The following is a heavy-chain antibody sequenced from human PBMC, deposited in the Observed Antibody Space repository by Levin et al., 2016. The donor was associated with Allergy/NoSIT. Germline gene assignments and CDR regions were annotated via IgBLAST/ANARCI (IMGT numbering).Heavy chain of an antibody. V-gene: IGHV3-11*05. Sequence: GGSLRLSCAASGFTFSDFYMSWIRQAPGKGLEWVSSISSNSGYTNNADSVKGRFTISRDNAKNSLYLQMNSLRAEDTAVYYCAREPRMRETATRGFHYGMDVWGQGTTVTVSS. J-gene: IGHJ6*02. CDR1: GFTFSDFY. CDR2: ISSNSGYT. D-gene: IGHD5-24*01. CDR3: AREPRMRETATRGFHYGMDV.